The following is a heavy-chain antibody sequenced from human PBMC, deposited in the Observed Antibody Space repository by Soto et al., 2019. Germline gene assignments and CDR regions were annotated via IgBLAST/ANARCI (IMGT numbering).Heavy chain of an antibody. CDR3: ARAGSGYGDAFDI. D-gene: IGHD5-12*01. CDR2: IYYSGST. J-gene: IGHJ3*02. V-gene: IGHV4-59*01. Sequence: PSETLSLTCTVSGGSISSYYWSWIRQPPGKGLEWIGYIYYSGSTNYNPSLKGRVTISVDTSKNQFSLKLSSVTAADTAVYYCARAGSGYGDAFDIWGQGTMVTVSS. CDR1: GGSISSYY.